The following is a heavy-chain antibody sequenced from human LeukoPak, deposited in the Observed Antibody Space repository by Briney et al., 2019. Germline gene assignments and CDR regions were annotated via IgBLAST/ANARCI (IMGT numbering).Heavy chain of an antibody. Sequence: PSETLSLTCTVSGGSISSYYWSWIRQPPGKGLEWIGYIYYGGSTNYNPSLKSRVTISVDTSKNQFSLKLSSVTAADTAVYYCAREVYYYFDYWGQGTLVTVSS. CDR3: AREVYYYFDY. V-gene: IGHV4-59*01. CDR2: IYYGGST. J-gene: IGHJ4*02. CDR1: GGSISSYY. D-gene: IGHD1-14*01.